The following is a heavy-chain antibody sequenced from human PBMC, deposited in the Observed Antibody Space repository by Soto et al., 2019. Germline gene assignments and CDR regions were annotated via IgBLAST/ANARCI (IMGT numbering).Heavy chain of an antibody. J-gene: IGHJ4*02. V-gene: IGHV3-53*01. Sequence: EVQLVASGGGLSQPGGSLRLSCAASGFAVNSDYMSWVRQAPGKGLEWVSVLYGGGTTHYSDSVKGRFTISRDNSKNTVFLQMNSLSAEDTAVYYCVRTSSYWGQGTRVIVSS. CDR1: GFAVNSDY. CDR3: VRTSSY. CDR2: LYGGGTT. D-gene: IGHD2-2*01.